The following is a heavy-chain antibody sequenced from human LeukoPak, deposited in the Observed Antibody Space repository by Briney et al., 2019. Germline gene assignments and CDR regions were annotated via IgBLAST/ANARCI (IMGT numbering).Heavy chain of an antibody. V-gene: IGHV3-30*02. CDR3: AKAGLRYFDWLWPPPYFDY. CDR1: GFTFSSYG. Sequence: PGGSLRLTCAASGFTFSSYGMHWVDQAPGKGLEWAAFIRYDGSNKYYADSVKGRFTISRDNSKNTLYLQMNSLRAEDTAVYYCAKAGLRYFDWLWPPPYFDYWGQGTLVTVSS. J-gene: IGHJ4*02. D-gene: IGHD3-9*01. CDR2: IRYDGSNK.